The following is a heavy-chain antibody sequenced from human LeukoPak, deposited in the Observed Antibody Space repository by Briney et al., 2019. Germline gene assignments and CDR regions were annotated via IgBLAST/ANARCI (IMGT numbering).Heavy chain of an antibody. Sequence: GGSLRLSCAASGFTFNNYAMSWVRQAPGKGLEWVANIKQDGSEKYYVDSVKGRFTISRDNAKNSLFLQMNSLRAEDTAVYYCARGDSGHWDYYLDNWGQGTLVTVSS. CDR2: IKQDGSEK. J-gene: IGHJ4*02. V-gene: IGHV3-7*01. CDR1: GFTFNNYA. D-gene: IGHD3-22*01. CDR3: ARGDSGHWDYYLDN.